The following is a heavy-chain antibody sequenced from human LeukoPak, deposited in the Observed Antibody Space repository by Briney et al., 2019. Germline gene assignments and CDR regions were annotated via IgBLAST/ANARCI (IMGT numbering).Heavy chain of an antibody. Sequence: GSLRLSCAASGFTFSSYAMSWVRQAPGKGLEWVSAISGSGGSTYYADSVKGRFTISRDNSKNTLYPQMNSLRAEDTAVYYCAKDDVRDGDDYGDYWGQGTLVTVSS. V-gene: IGHV3-23*01. CDR3: AKDDVRDGDDYGDY. J-gene: IGHJ4*02. CDR1: GFTFSSYA. D-gene: IGHD5-24*01. CDR2: ISGSGGST.